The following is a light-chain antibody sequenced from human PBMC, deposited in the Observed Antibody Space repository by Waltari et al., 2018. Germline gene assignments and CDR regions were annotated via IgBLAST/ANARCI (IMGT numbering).Light chain of an antibody. CDR3: QHYVSLPVT. J-gene: IGKJ1*01. CDR1: QRVGRS. V-gene: IGKV3-20*01. Sequence: EILLTQSPGTLSLSPGEGATLACRASQRVGRSLAWYQQKPGQPPRPLIFGTSNRATGIPDRFSGGGSGTDFSLTITRLEPEDVALYYCQHYVSLPVTFGQGTKVEIK. CDR2: GTS.